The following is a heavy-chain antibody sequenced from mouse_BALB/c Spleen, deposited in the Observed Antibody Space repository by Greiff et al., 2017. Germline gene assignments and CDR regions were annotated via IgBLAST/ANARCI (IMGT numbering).Heavy chain of an antibody. Sequence: VQLQQSGPELVKPGASVKISCKASGYTFTDYYINWVKQKPGQGLEWIGWIYPGSGNTKYNEKFKGKATLTVDTSSSTAYMQLSSLTSEDSAVYYCARSGLYYYGSSYYAMDYWGQGTSVTVSS. D-gene: IGHD1-1*01. CDR1: GYTFTDYY. CDR2: IYPGSGNT. CDR3: ARSGLYYYGSSYYAMDY. J-gene: IGHJ4*01. V-gene: IGHV1-84*02.